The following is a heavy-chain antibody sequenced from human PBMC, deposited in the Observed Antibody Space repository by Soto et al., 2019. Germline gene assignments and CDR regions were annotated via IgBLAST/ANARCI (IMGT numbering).Heavy chain of an antibody. CDR3: ERDFAYCDS. CDR1: GGSFKSGSYS. CDR2: VYHTGRT. D-gene: IGHD3-3*01. V-gene: IGHV4-61*01. Sequence: SETLSLPCTVSGGSFKSGSYSWSWIRQPPGKGLEWIGYVYHTGRTSYNPSLKSRVSISMDTSKNQFSLNLDSVTAADTAVYFCERDFAYCDSGGQGPLVPVAS. J-gene: IGHJ4*02.